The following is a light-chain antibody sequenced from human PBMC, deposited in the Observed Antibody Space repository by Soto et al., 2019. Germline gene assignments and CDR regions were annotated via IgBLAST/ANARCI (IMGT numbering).Light chain of an antibody. CDR3: QQYGSPRT. Sequence: EIVMTQSPATLSVSPGEGATLSCRASQSVSSNLTWYQQKPGQAPRLLIYGASSRATGIPDRFSGSGSGADFTLTISRLEPEDFAVYYCQQYGSPRTFGQGTKVDIK. CDR1: QSVSSN. CDR2: GAS. J-gene: IGKJ1*01. V-gene: IGKV3-20*01.